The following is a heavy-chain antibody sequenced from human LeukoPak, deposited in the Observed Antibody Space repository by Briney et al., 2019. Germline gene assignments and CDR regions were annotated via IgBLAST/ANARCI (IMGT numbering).Heavy chain of an antibody. V-gene: IGHV4-34*01. CDR1: GGSFSGYY. CDR3: ARGPYCSGGSCSAGYDL. Sequence: SETLSLTCDVYGGSFSGYYWSWIRQPPGKGLEWIGEINHSGSTNYNPSLKSRVTISVDTSKNQFSLKLTSVTAADTAVYYCARGPYCSGGSCSAGYDLWGQGTLVTVSS. J-gene: IGHJ5*02. CDR2: INHSGST. D-gene: IGHD2-15*01.